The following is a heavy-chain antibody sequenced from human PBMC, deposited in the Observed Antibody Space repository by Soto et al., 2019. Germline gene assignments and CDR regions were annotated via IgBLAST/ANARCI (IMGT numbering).Heavy chain of an antibody. Sequence: GGSLTLSCAASGFTFSSYGMHWVRQAPGKGLEWVAVIWYDGSNKYYADSVKGRFTISRDNSKNTLYLQMNSLRAEDTAVYYCAKDLSPHYYDSSGYPDYWGQGTLVTVSS. CDR3: AKDLSPHYYDSSGYPDY. D-gene: IGHD3-22*01. CDR2: IWYDGSNK. CDR1: GFTFSSYG. V-gene: IGHV3-33*06. J-gene: IGHJ4*02.